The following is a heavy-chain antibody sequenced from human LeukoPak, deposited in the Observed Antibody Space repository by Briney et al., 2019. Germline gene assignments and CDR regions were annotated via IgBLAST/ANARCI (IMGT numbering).Heavy chain of an antibody. V-gene: IGHV4-39*07. CDR1: GGSISSSSYY. Sequence: PSETLSLTCTVSGGSISSSSYYWGWIRQPPGKGLGWIGSIYYSGSAYYNPSLKSRVTISVDTSKNQFSLKLSSVIAADTAVYYCANLHRGSDGYYYVDNWGQGTLVTVSS. D-gene: IGHD3-3*01. CDR2: IYYSGSA. CDR3: ANLHRGSDGYYYVDN. J-gene: IGHJ4*02.